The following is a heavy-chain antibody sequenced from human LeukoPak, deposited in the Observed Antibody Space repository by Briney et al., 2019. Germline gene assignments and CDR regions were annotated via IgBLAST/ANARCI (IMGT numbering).Heavy chain of an antibody. Sequence: SGPTLVKPTQTLTLTCTFSGFSLSTSGVGVGWIRQPPGKALEWLALIYWDDDKRYSPSLKSRLTIMKDTSKNQVVLIMTNMDPMDTATYYCAHTPGGYCGGGRCYTPYYFDYWGQGTPVTVSS. D-gene: IGHD2-15*01. V-gene: IGHV2-5*02. CDR3: AHTPGGYCGGGRCYTPYYFDY. CDR1: GFSLSTSGVG. CDR2: IYWDDDK. J-gene: IGHJ4*02.